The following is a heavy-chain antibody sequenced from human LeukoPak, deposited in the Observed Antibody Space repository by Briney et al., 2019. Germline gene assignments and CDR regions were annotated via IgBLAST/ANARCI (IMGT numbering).Heavy chain of an antibody. V-gene: IGHV3-7*03. CDR2: IKLDGSEK. CDR3: ARDYGDYLGLDY. Sequence: GGSLRLSSVASGFTFGKYWMSWVRQAPGKGLEWVANIKLDGSEKNYVDSVKGRFTISRDNTKNSLYLQTNSLRAEDTAVFYCARDYGDYLGLDYWGQGTLVTVSS. J-gene: IGHJ4*02. CDR1: GFTFGKYW. D-gene: IGHD4-17*01.